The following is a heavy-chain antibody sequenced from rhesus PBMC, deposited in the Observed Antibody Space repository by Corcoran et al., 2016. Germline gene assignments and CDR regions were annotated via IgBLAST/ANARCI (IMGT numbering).Heavy chain of an antibody. J-gene: IGHJ4*01. Sequence: HVQLRESGPAVVKPSDTRSLTCAVSGDSISSPYWWSWVRQSPRAGLEWIGNIFGSTGSSAYRPSFESRVTISKDTSDNRFSLNLISVTAADNAIYYCARRFGTSFDYWGQGVLVTVSS. CDR3: ARRFGTSFDY. D-gene: IGHD4-29*01. CDR1: GDSISSPYW. CDR2: IFGSTGSS. V-gene: IGHV4-93*01.